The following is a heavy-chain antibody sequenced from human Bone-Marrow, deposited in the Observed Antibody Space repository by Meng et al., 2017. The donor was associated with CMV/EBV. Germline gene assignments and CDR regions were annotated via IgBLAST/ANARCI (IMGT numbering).Heavy chain of an antibody. D-gene: IGHD4-11*01. V-gene: IGHV4-39*07. CDR3: ARDAVTDYSNYFDY. CDR1: GGSISSSSDY. Sequence: GSLRLSCTVSGGSISSSSDYWGWIRQPPGKGLEWIGSIYYSGSTYYNPSPKSRVTISVDTSKNQFSLKLSSVTAADTAVYYCARDAVTDYSNYFDYWGQGTLVTVSS. J-gene: IGHJ4*02. CDR2: IYYSGST.